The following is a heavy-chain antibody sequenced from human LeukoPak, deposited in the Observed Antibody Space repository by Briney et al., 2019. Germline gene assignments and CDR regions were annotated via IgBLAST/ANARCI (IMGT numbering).Heavy chain of an antibody. CDR2: INPNTGGT. Sequence: ASVKVSCKASGYTFTGYYMNWVRQAPGQGLEWMGRINPNTGGTNYAQNFQGSVTMTRDTSIATVYMELSRLRSDDTAVYYCARVVYDSNGNYMGVWGKETAVTVSS. J-gene: IGHJ6*03. D-gene: IGHD3-22*01. CDR3: ARVVYDSNGNYMGV. V-gene: IGHV1-2*06. CDR1: GYTFTGYY.